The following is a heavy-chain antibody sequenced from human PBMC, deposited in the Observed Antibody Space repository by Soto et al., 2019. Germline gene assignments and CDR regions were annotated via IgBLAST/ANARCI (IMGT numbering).Heavy chain of an antibody. CDR1: GFTFSTYT. J-gene: IGHJ6*02. V-gene: IGHV3-30-3*01. D-gene: IGHD3-3*01. Sequence: HLVESGGGVVQPGRSLRLSCAVSGFTFSTYTMHWVRQAPGKGLDWVALISYDGSNKYYADSVKGRFTISRDNSKNTLYLQMNSLTTEDTAVYYCARWSLRFSDMDVWGQGTMVTVSS. CDR2: ISYDGSNK. CDR3: ARWSLRFSDMDV.